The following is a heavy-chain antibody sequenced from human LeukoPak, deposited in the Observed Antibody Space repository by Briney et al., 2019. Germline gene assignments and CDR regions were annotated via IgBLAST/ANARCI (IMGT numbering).Heavy chain of an antibody. D-gene: IGHD3-3*01. V-gene: IGHV4-34*01. CDR1: GGSFSGYY. J-gene: IGHJ4*02. Sequence: PSETLSLTCAVYGGSFSGYYWSWIRQPPGKGLEWIGEINHSGSTNYNPSLKSRVTISVDTSKNQFSLKLSSVTAADTAVYYCAMIKTYYDFWSGPFGDWGQGTLVTVSS. CDR2: INHSGST. CDR3: AMIKTYYDFWSGPFGD.